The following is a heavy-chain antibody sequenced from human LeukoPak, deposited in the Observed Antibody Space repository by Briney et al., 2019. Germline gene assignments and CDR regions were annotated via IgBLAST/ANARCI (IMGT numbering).Heavy chain of an antibody. J-gene: IGHJ5*02. D-gene: IGHD2-2*01. CDR2: ISAYNGNT. CDR1: GYTFTSYG. V-gene: IGHV1-18*01. CDR3: AREGGAYCSSTSCSFEKYNWFDP. Sequence: ASVKVSCKASGYTFTSYGISWVRQAPGQGLEWMGWISAYNGNTNYAQKFQGRVTMTRDTSISTAYMELSRLRSDDTAVYYCAREGGAYCSSTSCSFEKYNWFDPWGQGTLVTVSS.